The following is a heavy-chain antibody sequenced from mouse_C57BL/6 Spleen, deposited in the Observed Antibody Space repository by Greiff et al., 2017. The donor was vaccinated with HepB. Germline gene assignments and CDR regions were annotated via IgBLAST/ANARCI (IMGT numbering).Heavy chain of an antibody. CDR3: AGSSSYWYFDV. Sequence: QVQLKESGAELVKPGASVKISCKASGYAFSSYWMNWVKQRPGKGLEWIGQIYPGDGDTNYNGKFKGKATLTADKSSSTAYMQLSSLTSEDSAVYFCAGSSSYWYFDVWGTGTTVTVSS. V-gene: IGHV1-80*01. D-gene: IGHD1-1*01. J-gene: IGHJ1*03. CDR2: IYPGDGDT. CDR1: GYAFSSYW.